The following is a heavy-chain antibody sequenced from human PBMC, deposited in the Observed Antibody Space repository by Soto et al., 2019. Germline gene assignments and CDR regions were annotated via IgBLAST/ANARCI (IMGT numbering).Heavy chain of an antibody. CDR2: ISGSGTIT. Sequence: DVQLTDSGGGLVQPGGSLRLSCTASGLIFRGNAMSWVRQAPGKGLEWVSAISGSGTITYYADSMRGRFTISRDNSRNTMYLQMNSLRPDDTAVYYCANAPDYSGGYVGAFDSWGQGTMVIVSS. J-gene: IGHJ3*01. CDR1: GLIFRGNA. CDR3: ANAPDYSGGYVGAFDS. D-gene: IGHD4-4*01. V-gene: IGHV3-23*01.